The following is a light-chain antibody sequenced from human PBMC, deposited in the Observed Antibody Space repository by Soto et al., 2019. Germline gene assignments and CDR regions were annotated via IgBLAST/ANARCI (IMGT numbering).Light chain of an antibody. J-gene: IGLJ1*01. CDR3: SSHTSGSTRV. Sequence: QSALTQPASVSGSPGQSIAISCTGTSSDVGGYDYVSWYQQHPDKAPKLMIYEVTKRPSGVSNPFSGSKSGNTASLTISGLQPEDEADYYCSSHTSGSTRVFGSGTKVTVL. V-gene: IGLV2-14*01. CDR1: SSDVGGYDY. CDR2: EVT.